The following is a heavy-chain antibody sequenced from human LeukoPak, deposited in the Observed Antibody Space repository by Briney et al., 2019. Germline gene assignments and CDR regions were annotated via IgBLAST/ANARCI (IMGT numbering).Heavy chain of an antibody. CDR2: IYYSGSA. V-gene: IGHV4-39*01. D-gene: IGHD2-2*01. Sequence: SETLSLTCTVSGSSISSSSYYWGWIRQPPGKGLEWIASIYYSGSAYYNPSLKSRVTISVDTSKNQFSLKLSSVTAADTAVYYCARHRGLGYCSTTSCYHLDWFDPWGQGTLVTVSS. CDR3: ARHRGLGYCSTTSCYHLDWFDP. J-gene: IGHJ5*02. CDR1: GSSISSSSYY.